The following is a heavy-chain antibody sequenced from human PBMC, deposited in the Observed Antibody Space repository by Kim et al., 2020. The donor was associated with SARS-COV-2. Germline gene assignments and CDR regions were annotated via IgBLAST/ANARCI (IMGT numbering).Heavy chain of an antibody. J-gene: IGHJ4*02. Sequence: TYYNPSLKSRATISVARSKTQFSLTPTSLTAADTAVYYCTRGPYSDYFDYWGQGTLVTVSS. CDR3: TRGPYSDYFDY. V-gene: IGHV4-30-2*01. D-gene: IGHD4-4*01. CDR2: T.